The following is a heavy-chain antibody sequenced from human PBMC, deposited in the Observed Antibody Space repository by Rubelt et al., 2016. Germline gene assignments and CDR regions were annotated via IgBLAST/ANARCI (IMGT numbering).Heavy chain of an antibody. V-gene: IGHV3-30*04. J-gene: IGHJ5*02. CDR2: ISYDGSNK. Sequence: LGQGLEWVAVISYDGSNKYYADSVKGRFTISRDNSKNTLYLQMNSLRAEDTAVYYCARDQVVAATGGWFDPWGQGTLVTVSS. D-gene: IGHD2-15*01. CDR3: ARDQVVAATGGWFDP.